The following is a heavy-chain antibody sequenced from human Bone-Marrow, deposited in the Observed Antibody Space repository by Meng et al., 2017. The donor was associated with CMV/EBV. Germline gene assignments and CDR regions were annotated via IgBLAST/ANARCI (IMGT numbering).Heavy chain of an antibody. J-gene: IGHJ5*02. Sequence: LSLTCAASGFTVSSNYMSWVRQAPGKGLEWVSVIYSGGSTYYADSVKGRFTISRDNSKNTLYLQMNSLRAEDTAVYYCARGNREVTIFGVVIEGFDPWGQGTLVTVSS. CDR3: ARGNREVTIFGVVIEGFDP. CDR2: IYSGGST. V-gene: IGHV3-66*02. CDR1: GFTVSSNY. D-gene: IGHD3-3*01.